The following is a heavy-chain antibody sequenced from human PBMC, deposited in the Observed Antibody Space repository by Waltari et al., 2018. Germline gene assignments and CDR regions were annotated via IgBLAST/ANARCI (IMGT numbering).Heavy chain of an antibody. CDR1: GFTFSSYS. D-gene: IGHD1-26*01. V-gene: IGHV3-48*04. CDR2: ISSSSSTI. J-gene: IGHJ5*02. Sequence: EVQLVESGGGLVQPGGSLRLSCAASGFTFSSYSMNWVRQAPGKGLEWVSYISSSSSTIYYADSVKGRFTISRDNAKNSLYLQMNSLRAEDTAVYYCARDPALYYHSGWFDPWGQGTLVTVSS. CDR3: ARDPALYYHSGWFDP.